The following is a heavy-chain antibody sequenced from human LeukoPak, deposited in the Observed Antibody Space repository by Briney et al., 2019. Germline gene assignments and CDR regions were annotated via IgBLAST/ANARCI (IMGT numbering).Heavy chain of an antibody. J-gene: IGHJ3*02. CDR2: ISGSGGST. D-gene: IGHD3-10*01. CDR3: AKVLIWTYGSGNYYKGAFDI. V-gene: IGHV3-23*01. Sequence: GGSLRLSCAASGFTFSSYAMGWVRQAPGKGLEWVSAISGSGGSTYYADSVKGRFTISRDNSKNTLYLQMNSLRAEDTAVYYCAKVLIWTYGSGNYYKGAFDIWGQGTMVTVFS. CDR1: GFTFSSYA.